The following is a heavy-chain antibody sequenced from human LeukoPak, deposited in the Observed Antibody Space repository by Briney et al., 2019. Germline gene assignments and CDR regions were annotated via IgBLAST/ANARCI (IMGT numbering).Heavy chain of an antibody. CDR3: STVYFGESAGDF. D-gene: IGHD3-10*01. CDR1: GFSFSSYW. J-gene: IGHJ4*02. CDR2: INSDGTTT. V-gene: IGHV3-74*01. Sequence: GGSLRLSCAGSGFSFSSYWMHWVRQAPGKCLVWISRINSDGTTTTYADSVKGRFTISRDNAKNTLYLKMNSLRAEDTAIYYCSTVYFGESAGDFWGQGTLFTVSS.